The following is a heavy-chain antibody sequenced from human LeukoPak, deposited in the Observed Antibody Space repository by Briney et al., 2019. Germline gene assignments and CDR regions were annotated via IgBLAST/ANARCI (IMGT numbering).Heavy chain of an antibody. CDR3: AKDYFLGSAFDI. CDR1: GFTFSSYG. J-gene: IGHJ3*02. CDR2: IWYDGSNK. D-gene: IGHD7-27*01. V-gene: IGHV3-33*06. Sequence: GGSLRLSCAASGFTFSSYGMHWVRQAPGKGLDWVAVIWYDGSNKYYADSVEGRFTISRDNSKNTLYLQMNSLRAGDTAVYYCAKDYFLGSAFDIWGQGTMVTVSS.